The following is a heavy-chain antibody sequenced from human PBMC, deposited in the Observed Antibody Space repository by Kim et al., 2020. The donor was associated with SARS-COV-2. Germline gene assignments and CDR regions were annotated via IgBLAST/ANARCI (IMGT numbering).Heavy chain of an antibody. Sequence: LKGPVTIYVDTSKNQFSLKLSSVTAADTAVYYCARRYYYDSSGYHPIDYWGQGTLVTVSS. CDR3: ARRYYYDSSGYHPIDY. V-gene: IGHV4-39*01. D-gene: IGHD3-22*01. J-gene: IGHJ4*02.